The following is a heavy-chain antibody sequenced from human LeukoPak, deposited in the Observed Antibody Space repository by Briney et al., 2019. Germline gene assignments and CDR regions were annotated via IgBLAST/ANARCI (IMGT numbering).Heavy chain of an antibody. V-gene: IGHV3-15*01. CDR2: FKSKTDGGTT. D-gene: IGHD1-14*01. CDR3: TTGGTTTATGGDY. Sequence: PGGSPRLSCVASGFTFSDAWMSWVRQAPGKGLEWVGRFKSKTDGGTTDYAAPVKGRFTISRDDSKNTLYLQINSLKSEDTAVYYCTTGGTTTATGGDYWGQGTLVTVSS. CDR1: GFTFSDAW. J-gene: IGHJ4*02.